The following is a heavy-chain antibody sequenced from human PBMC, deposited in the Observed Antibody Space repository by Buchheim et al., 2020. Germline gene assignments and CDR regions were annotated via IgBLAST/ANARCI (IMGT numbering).Heavy chain of an antibody. D-gene: IGHD3-3*01. CDR2: ISYDGSNK. V-gene: IGHV3-30*18. CDR1: GFTFSSYG. CDR3: AKDLGYDFWSGYLPHYYYYGMDV. Sequence: QVQLVESGGGVVQPRRSLRLSCAASGFTFSSYGMHWVRQAPGKGLEWVAVISYDGSNKYYADSVKGRFTISRDNSKNTLYLQMNSLRAEDTAVYYCAKDLGYDFWSGYLPHYYYYGMDVWGQGTT. J-gene: IGHJ6*02.